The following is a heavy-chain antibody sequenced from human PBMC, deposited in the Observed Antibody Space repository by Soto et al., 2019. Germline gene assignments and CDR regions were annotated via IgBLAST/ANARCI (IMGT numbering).Heavy chain of an antibody. CDR3: ARVRVRFLEWLGSEG. CDR2: IIPIFGTA. CDR1: GGTFSSYA. Sequence: QVQLVQSGDEVKKPGSSVKVSCKASGGTFSSYAISWVRQAPGQGLEWMGGIIPIFGTANYAQKFQGRVTITADESTSTAHMELSSLRSEDTAVYYCARVRVRFLEWLGSEGWGQGTLVTVSS. D-gene: IGHD3-3*01. V-gene: IGHV1-69*12. J-gene: IGHJ4*02.